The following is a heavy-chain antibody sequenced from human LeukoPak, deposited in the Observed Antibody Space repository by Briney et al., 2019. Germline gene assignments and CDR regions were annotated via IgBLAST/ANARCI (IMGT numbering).Heavy chain of an antibody. D-gene: IGHD3-16*01. V-gene: IGHV4-61*01. CDR2: FHNSGTS. Sequence: SETLSLTCTVSGDSISSGNYWGWIRQPPGKGLEWIGYFHNSGTSTYNPSLKSRVTISADTSKNQFSLKLNSLTTADTAVYYCTRGAGWLIDYWGQGILVTVSS. J-gene: IGHJ4*02. CDR3: TRGAGWLIDY. CDR1: GDSISSGNY.